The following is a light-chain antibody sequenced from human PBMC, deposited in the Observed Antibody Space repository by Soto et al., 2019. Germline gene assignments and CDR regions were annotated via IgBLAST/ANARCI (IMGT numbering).Light chain of an antibody. Sequence: EVVLTQSPGTLSLSPGERATLSCRASQTVSSSYLAWYQQKPGQAPRLLIYGASSRATGTPDRFSGRGSGTDFILTISRLEPEDFAVYYCQQYGSSPRTFGQGTKVEIK. J-gene: IGKJ1*01. CDR3: QQYGSSPRT. CDR1: QTVSSSY. CDR2: GAS. V-gene: IGKV3-20*01.